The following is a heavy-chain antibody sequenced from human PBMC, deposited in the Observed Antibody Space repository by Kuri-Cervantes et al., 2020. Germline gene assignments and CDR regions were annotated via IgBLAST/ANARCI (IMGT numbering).Heavy chain of an antibody. CDR2: IYSGGST. J-gene: IGHJ6*02. V-gene: IGHV3-53*01. Sequence: GGSLRLSCAASGFTFSSYWMHWVRQAPGKGLEWVSVIYSGGSTYYADSVKGRFTISRDNSKNTLYLQMNSLRAEDTAVYYCARDRKPGGYYYYGMDVWGQGTTVTVSS. D-gene: IGHD3-10*01. CDR3: ARDRKPGGYYYYGMDV. CDR1: GFTFSSYW.